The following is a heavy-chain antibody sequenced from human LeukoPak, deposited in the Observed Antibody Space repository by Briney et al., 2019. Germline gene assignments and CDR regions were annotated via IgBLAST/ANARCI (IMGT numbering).Heavy chain of an antibody. Sequence: GGSLRLSCAASGFTFSSYAISWVRQPPGKGLEWVSAISGSGGSTYYADSVKGRFTISRDNSKNTLYLQMNSLRAEDTAVYYCAKSYYDFWSGYLPFDYWGQGTLVTVSS. D-gene: IGHD3-3*01. CDR2: ISGSGGST. CDR1: GFTFSSYA. CDR3: AKSYYDFWSGYLPFDY. J-gene: IGHJ4*02. V-gene: IGHV3-23*01.